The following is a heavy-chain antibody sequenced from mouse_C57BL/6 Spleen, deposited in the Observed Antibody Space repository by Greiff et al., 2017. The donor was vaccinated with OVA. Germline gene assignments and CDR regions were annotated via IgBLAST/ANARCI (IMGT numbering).Heavy chain of an antibody. D-gene: IGHD2-4*01. V-gene: IGHV1-55*01. Sequence: LQQPGAELVKPGASVKMSCKASGYTFTSYWITWVKQRPGQGLEWIGDIYPGSGSTNYYEKFKSKATLTVATSSSTAYMQLRSLTSEDAAVEYCARSGDYVGAWFAYWGQGTLVTVSA. CDR3: ARSGDYVGAWFAY. CDR1: GYTFTSYW. CDR2: IYPGSGST. J-gene: IGHJ3*01.